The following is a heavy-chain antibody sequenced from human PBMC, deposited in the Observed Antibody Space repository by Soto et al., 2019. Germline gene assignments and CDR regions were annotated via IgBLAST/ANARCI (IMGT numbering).Heavy chain of an antibody. CDR2: ISGSGGST. CDR1: GFTFSSYA. CDR3: AKDWGGSGDYTAEYFQH. V-gene: IGHV3-23*01. J-gene: IGHJ1*01. D-gene: IGHD4-17*01. Sequence: EVQLLESGGGLVQPGGSLRLSCAASGFTFSSYAMSWVRQAPGKGVEWVSAISGSGGSTYYADSVKGRFTISRDNSKNTLYLQMTSLRAEDTAVYYCAKDWGGSGDYTAEYFQHWGQGTLVTVSS.